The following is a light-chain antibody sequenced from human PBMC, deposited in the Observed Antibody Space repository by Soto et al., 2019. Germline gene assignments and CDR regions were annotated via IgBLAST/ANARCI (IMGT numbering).Light chain of an antibody. CDR3: SSFSSSRTLYV. CDR1: SSDVGGHNY. CDR2: EVS. Sequence: QSVLTQPASVSGSPGQSITISCTGTSSDVGGHNYVSWYQHHADKAPKLMIYEVSNRPSGVSNRFSGSKSGNTASLTIYGIQAEEEADYYCSSFSSSRTLYVFGTGTKVTVL. J-gene: IGLJ1*01. V-gene: IGLV2-14*01.